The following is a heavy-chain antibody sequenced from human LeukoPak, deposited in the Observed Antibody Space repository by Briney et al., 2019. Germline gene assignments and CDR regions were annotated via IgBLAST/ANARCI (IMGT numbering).Heavy chain of an antibody. CDR2: IYYSGST. D-gene: IGHD3-10*01. V-gene: IGHV4-61*01. Sequence: PSETLSLTCTVSSGSISTSNYYWSWIRQPPGKGLEWIGYIYYSGSTNYNPSLKSRVTISVDTSKNQFSLKLSSVTAADTAVYYCARVSGDVPWAPRFGGLNWFDPWGQGTLVTVSS. CDR1: SGSISTSNYY. J-gene: IGHJ5*02. CDR3: ARVSGDVPWAPRFGGLNWFDP.